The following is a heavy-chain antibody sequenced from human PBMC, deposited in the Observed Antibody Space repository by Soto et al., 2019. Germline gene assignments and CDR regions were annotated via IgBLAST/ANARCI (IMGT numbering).Heavy chain of an antibody. V-gene: IGHV3-15*07. Sequence: EVQLVESGGGLVKPGGSLRLSCAASGFTFSNTWLNWVRQAPGKGLEWVGRIKRQTDGGTADYAAPVKGRFTISRFDSKKTLYPQMNSLKIEDTAVYFGSTEDVAGQIKPGFYQPMTAWGQGTMVTVSS. CDR3: STEDVAGQIKPGFYQPMTA. CDR1: GFTFSNTW. D-gene: IGHD6-19*01. J-gene: IGHJ4*03. CDR2: IKRQTDGGTA.